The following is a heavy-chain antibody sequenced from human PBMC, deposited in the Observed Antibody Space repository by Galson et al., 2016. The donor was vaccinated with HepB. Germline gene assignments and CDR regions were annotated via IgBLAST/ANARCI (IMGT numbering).Heavy chain of an antibody. V-gene: IGHV4-30-4*08. CDR2: IYYSGTT. CDR3: ARGRQRRTRGSWGSYDS. D-gene: IGHD6-13*01. CDR1: GGSISNGPYY. Sequence: TLSLTCTVSGGSISNGPYYWTWIRQQTGKGLEYIGYIYYSGTTYYNPPLKGRITISVDTSRNQFSLKVSSVTAADTAVYFCARGRQRRTRGSWGSYDSWGQGMLVTVSS. J-gene: IGHJ4*02.